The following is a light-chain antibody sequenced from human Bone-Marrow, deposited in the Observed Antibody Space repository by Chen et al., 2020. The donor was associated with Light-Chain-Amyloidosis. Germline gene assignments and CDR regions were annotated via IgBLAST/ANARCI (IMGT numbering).Light chain of an antibody. V-gene: IGLV3-21*02. CDR2: DDS. Sequence: SYVLTQPSSVSVAPGQTATIACGGNNIGSTSVHWYQQTPGQAPLLVVDDDSDRPSGIPERVSDSRDGITATLTNRRVEAGDEYDYHCQVWDRSSDRPVFGGGTKLSVL. CDR3: QVWDRSSDRPV. J-gene: IGLJ3*02. CDR1: NIGSTS.